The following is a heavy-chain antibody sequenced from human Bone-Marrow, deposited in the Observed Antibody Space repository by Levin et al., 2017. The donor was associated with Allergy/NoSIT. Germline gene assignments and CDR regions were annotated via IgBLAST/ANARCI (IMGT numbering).Heavy chain of an antibody. Sequence: QAGGSLRLSCAASGFTVSNNYMSWVRQAPGKGLEWVSIIDSGGSTYYADSVKGRFTISRDSSKNTLYLQMNSLRVEDTAVYYCARDCCTSIRYDHWGQGTLVTVSS. D-gene: IGHD6-13*01. V-gene: IGHV3-66*01. CDR3: ARDCCTSIRYDH. CDR2: IDSGGST. CDR1: GFTVSNNY. J-gene: IGHJ4*02.